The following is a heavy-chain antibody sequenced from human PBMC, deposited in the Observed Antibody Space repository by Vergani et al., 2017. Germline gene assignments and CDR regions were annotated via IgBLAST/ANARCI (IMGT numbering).Heavy chain of an antibody. D-gene: IGHD2-15*01. CDR3: AKTSWAYCSGGSCYPFDY. CDR1: GFTFSSYA. J-gene: IGHJ4*02. Sequence: EVQLLESGGGLVQPGGSLRLSCAASGFTFSSYAMAWVRQAPGKGLEWVSTISGSGGSTYYADSVKGRFTLSRDNSKNTLYLQMNSLRAEDTAVYYCAKTSWAYCSGGSCYPFDYWGQGTLVTVSS. CDR2: ISGSGGST. V-gene: IGHV3-23*01.